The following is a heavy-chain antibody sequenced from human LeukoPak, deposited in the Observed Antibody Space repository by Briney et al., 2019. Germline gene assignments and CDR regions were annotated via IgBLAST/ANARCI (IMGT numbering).Heavy chain of an antibody. CDR2: IIGSGGIT. Sequence: PGASLRLSCAASGFTLSSYAMSWGRQAPGEGLGWGSAIIGSGGITYYADSVKGRVTISRDNSKNTLYLQMNSLRAEDTAVYYCAKTHRYCSSTSCYLHYWGQGTLVTVSS. V-gene: IGHV3-23*01. CDR1: GFTLSSYA. CDR3: AKTHRYCSSTSCYLHY. D-gene: IGHD2-2*01. J-gene: IGHJ4*02.